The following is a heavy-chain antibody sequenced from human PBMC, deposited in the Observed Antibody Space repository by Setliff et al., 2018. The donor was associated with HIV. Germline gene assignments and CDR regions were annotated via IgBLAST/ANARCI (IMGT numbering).Heavy chain of an antibody. D-gene: IGHD1-1*01. Sequence: QPGGSLRLSCAASGFTFSSYGLHWVRQAPGKGLEWVAFIRNDGSDKHYVESVKGRFTISRDNSKKTLYLQMNSLRAEDTAVYYCARVEGLEPEAFDIWGQGTMVTVSS. CDR3: ARVEGLEPEAFDI. J-gene: IGHJ3*02. CDR1: GFTFSSYG. V-gene: IGHV3-30*02. CDR2: IRNDGSDK.